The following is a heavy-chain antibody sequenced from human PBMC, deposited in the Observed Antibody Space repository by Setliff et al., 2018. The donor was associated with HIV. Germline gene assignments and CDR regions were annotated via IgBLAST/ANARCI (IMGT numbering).Heavy chain of an antibody. D-gene: IGHD3-22*01. CDR2: IHPIDSAI. CDR3: ARVGDTSGYYFYIFDL. Sequence: LGESPKISCQGSGYSFTSYWIGWVRQMPEQGLEWMGIIHPIDSAIRYNTSFQGQVTISADKSISTSYLQWSSLKTSDTAMYYCARVGDTSGYYFYIFDLWGQGTMVTVSS. V-gene: IGHV5-51*01. CDR1: GYSFTSYW. J-gene: IGHJ3*01.